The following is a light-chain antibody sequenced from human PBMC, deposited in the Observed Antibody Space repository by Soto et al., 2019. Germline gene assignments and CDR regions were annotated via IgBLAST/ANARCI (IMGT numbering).Light chain of an antibody. V-gene: IGKV2-30*01. Sequence: DVVMTQSPLSLSVTLGQPATISCRSSQGLVYSDGNTFLNWFHQRPGQSPRRLIYQVSNRDSGVPDRFSGSGLGTDYTLTISRVEAEDVGIYYCVQGTHWPWTFGQGTKVEIK. J-gene: IGKJ1*01. CDR1: QGLVYSDGNTF. CDR2: QVS. CDR3: VQGTHWPWT.